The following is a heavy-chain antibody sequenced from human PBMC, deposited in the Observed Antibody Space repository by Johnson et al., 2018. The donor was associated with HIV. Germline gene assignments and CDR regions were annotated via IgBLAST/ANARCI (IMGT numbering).Heavy chain of an antibody. D-gene: IGHD1-26*01. CDR2: INSDGSST. CDR1: GFTFSSYW. Sequence: MQLVESGGGLVQPGGSLRLSCAASGFTFSSYWMHWVRQAPGKGLVWVSRINSDGSSTSYADSVKGRFTISRDNSKNTLYLQMNSLRAEDTAVYYCARDKVDDAFDIWGQGTMVTVSS. V-gene: IGHV3-74*01. J-gene: IGHJ3*02. CDR3: ARDKVDDAFDI.